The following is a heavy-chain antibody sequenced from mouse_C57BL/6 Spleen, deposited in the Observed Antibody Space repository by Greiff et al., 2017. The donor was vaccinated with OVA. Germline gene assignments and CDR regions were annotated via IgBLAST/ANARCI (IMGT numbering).Heavy chain of an antibody. D-gene: IGHD1-1*01. Sequence: QVQLQQPGAELVASGSSVNPSCKASGYTFTSYWMQWVKQRPGQGLEWIGEIDPSDSYTNYNQKFKGKATLTVDTSSSTAYMQLSSLTSEDSAVYYCARPYYGSSYDYWGQGTTLTVSA. CDR3: ARPYYGSSYDY. CDR1: GYTFTSYW. J-gene: IGHJ2*01. V-gene: IGHV1-50*01. CDR2: IDPSDSYT.